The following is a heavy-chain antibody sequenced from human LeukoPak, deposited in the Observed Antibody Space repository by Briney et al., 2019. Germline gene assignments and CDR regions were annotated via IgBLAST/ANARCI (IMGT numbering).Heavy chain of an antibody. Sequence: PSETLSLTCAVYGGSFSGYYWSWIRQPPGKGLEWIGEINHSGSTNYNPSLKSRVTISVDTSKNQFSLKLSSVTAADTAVYCCARDRRASSSGWFHDAFDIWGQGTMVTVSS. CDR1: GGSFSGYY. CDR3: ARDRRASSSGWFHDAFDI. J-gene: IGHJ3*02. CDR2: INHSGST. V-gene: IGHV4-34*01. D-gene: IGHD6-19*01.